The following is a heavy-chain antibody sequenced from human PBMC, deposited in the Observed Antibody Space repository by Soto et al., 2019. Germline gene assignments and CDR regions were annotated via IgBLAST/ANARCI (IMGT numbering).Heavy chain of an antibody. D-gene: IGHD3-3*01. CDR3: ARGYDFWSGAWGFIDY. Sequence: QVQLVESGGGVVQPGRSLRLSCAASGFTFSSYGMHWVRQAPGKGLEWVAVLWYDGSNKYYADSVKGRFTISRDNSKNTLYLQMNSLRAEDTAVYYCARGYDFWSGAWGFIDYWGQGTLVTVSS. CDR2: LWYDGSNK. J-gene: IGHJ4*02. CDR1: GFTFSSYG. V-gene: IGHV3-33*01.